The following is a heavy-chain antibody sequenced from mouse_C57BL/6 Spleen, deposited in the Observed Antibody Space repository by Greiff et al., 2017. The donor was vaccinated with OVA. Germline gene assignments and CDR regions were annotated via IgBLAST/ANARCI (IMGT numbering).Heavy chain of an antibody. CDR2: IYPGSGST. J-gene: IGHJ4*01. Sequence: VKLQESGAELVKPGASVKMSCKASGYTFTSYWITWVKQRPGQGLEWIGDIYPGSGSTNYNEKFKSKATLTVDTSSSTAYMQLSSLTSEDSAVYYCARRGGAMDYWGQGTSVTVSS. V-gene: IGHV1-55*01. CDR3: ARRGGAMDY. CDR1: GYTFTSYW.